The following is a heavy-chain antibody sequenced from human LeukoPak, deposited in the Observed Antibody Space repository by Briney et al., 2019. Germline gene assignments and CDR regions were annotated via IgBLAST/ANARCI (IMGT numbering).Heavy chain of an antibody. V-gene: IGHV4-34*01. D-gene: IGHD3-10*01. J-gene: IGHJ4*02. CDR1: GGSFSGYY. CDR2: INHSGST. CDR3: ARGGELLCLGESHFDY. Sequence: SETLSLTCAVYGGSFSGYYWSWIRQPPGKGLEWIGEINHSGSTNYNPSLKSRVTISVDTSKNQFSLKLSSVTAADTAVYYCARGGELLCLGESHFDYWGQGPLVTVSS.